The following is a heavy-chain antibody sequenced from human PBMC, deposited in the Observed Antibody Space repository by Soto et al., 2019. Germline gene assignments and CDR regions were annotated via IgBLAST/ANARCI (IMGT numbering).Heavy chain of an antibody. CDR1: GGSTSSYY. CDR3: AATPRY. Sequence: QVQLQESGPGLVKPSETLSLTCSVSGGSTSSYYWSWIRQPPGKGLEWIGYIYYSGSTDYSPSLKRRVTMSIDTSQNQVSLKLTSVTTADTAVYYCAATPRYWGQGTRVTVSS. D-gene: IGHD2-15*01. CDR2: IYYSGST. J-gene: IGHJ4*02. V-gene: IGHV4-59*01.